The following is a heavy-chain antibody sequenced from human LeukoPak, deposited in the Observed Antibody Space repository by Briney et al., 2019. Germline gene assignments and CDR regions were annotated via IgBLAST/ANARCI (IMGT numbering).Heavy chain of an antibody. V-gene: IGHV3-30*04. CDR1: GFTFSSYA. J-gene: IGHJ4*02. CDR3: ARNWWGQWWLDY. D-gene: IGHD2-8*01. Sequence: GGSLRLSCAASGFTFSSYAMHWVRQAPGKGLEWVAVISYDGSNKYYADSVKGRFTISRDNSKNTLYLQMNSLRAEDTAVYYCARNWWGQWWLDYWGQGTLVTVSS. CDR2: ISYDGSNK.